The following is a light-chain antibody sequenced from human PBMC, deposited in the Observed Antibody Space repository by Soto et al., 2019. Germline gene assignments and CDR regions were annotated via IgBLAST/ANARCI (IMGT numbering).Light chain of an antibody. CDR2: DAS. CDR3: QQYRSLIT. V-gene: IGKV3-20*01. Sequence: EIVLTQSPGTLSLSPGERATLSCMASQSISSTYLTWYHQKPGQAPRLLIYDASRRATGIPDRFSGIGSGTDFTLTISRLEPEDFAVYYCQQYRSLITFGQGTKVDI. J-gene: IGKJ1*01. CDR1: QSISSTY.